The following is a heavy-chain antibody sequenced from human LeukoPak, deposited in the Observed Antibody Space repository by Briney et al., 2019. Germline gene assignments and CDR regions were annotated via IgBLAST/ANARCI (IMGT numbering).Heavy chain of an antibody. CDR1: GFTFSNAW. J-gene: IGHJ6*02. V-gene: IGHV3-15*01. D-gene: IGHD1-26*01. CDR2: IKRKSDGETT. Sequence: PGGSLRLSCAASGFTFSNAWMSWVRQAPGKGLEWVGRIKRKSDGETTDYAAPVKGRFTISRGDSKNTLHLQMNSLKTEDTAVYYCTTDPYSGSYNYYYGMDVWGQGTTVTVSS. CDR3: TTDPYSGSYNYYYGMDV.